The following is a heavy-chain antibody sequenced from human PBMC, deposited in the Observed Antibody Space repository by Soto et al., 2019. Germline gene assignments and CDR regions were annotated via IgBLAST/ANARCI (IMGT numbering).Heavy chain of an antibody. CDR3: ARGRGGWFINQLLNAFDI. CDR1: GGSISSYY. Sequence: QVQLQESGPGLVKPSETLSLTCTVSGGSISSYYWSWIRQPPGKGLEWIGYIYYSGSTNYNPSLKRRVTISVDTSKNQSSLKLSSVTAADTAVYYCARGRGGWFINQLLNAFDIWGQGTMVTVSS. CDR2: IYYSGST. D-gene: IGHD2-2*01. J-gene: IGHJ3*02. V-gene: IGHV4-59*01.